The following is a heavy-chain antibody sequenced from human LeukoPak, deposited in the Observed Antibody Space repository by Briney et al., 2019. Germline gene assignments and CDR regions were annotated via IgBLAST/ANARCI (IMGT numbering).Heavy chain of an antibody. D-gene: IGHD3-22*01. Sequence: ASVKVSCKASGYTFTSYDINWVRQATGQGLEWMGWMNPNSGNTGYAQKFQGRVTITRNTSISTAYMELSSLRSEDTAVYYCARGSSRARYYYDSSAYPIWGQGTMVTVSS. CDR1: GYTFTSYD. V-gene: IGHV1-8*03. J-gene: IGHJ3*02. CDR3: ARGSSRARYYYDSSAYPI. CDR2: MNPNSGNT.